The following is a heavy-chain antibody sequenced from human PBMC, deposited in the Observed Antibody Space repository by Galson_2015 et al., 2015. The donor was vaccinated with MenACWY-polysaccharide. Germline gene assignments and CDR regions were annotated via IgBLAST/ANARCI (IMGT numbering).Heavy chain of an antibody. CDR1: RFSFSGFG. J-gene: IGHJ6*02. V-gene: IGHV3-30*18. Sequence: SLRLSCAASRFSFSGFGFSDYAMHWVRQTPGKGLEWLAVISYDGSNTYYADPVKGRFTIARDDSKNTVFLQMHSLRGEDTAVYYCAKDRPLRGLTEYYYGMDVWGQGTTVIVSS. CDR2: ISYDGSNT. CDR3: AKDRPLRGLTEYYYGMDV. D-gene: IGHD3-10*01.